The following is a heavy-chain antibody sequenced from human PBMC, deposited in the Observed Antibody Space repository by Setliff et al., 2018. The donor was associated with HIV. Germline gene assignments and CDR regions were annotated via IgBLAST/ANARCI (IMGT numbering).Heavy chain of an antibody. CDR3: ARSPRIGVAGEFEY. CDR1: GGSISSYY. J-gene: IGHJ4*02. V-gene: IGHV4-4*09. Sequence: PSETLSLTCTVSGGSISSYYWSWIRQPPGKGLEWIGYIYTSGSTNYNPSLKSRVTMSVDTSKNQFSLKVNSVTAADTAVYYCARSPRIGVAGEFEYWGQGTLVTVSS. D-gene: IGHD6-19*01. CDR2: IYTSGST.